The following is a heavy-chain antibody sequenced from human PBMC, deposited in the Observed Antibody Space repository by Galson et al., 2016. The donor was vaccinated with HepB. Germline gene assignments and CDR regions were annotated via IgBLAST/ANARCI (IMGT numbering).Heavy chain of an antibody. J-gene: IGHJ6*02. V-gene: IGHV1-69*01. CDR3: AREAPQTIFGVVIAGMDV. D-gene: IGHD3-3*01. CDR2: IIPIFGTA. Sequence: SCKASGGTFSSYAISWVRQAPGQGLEWMGGIIPIFGTANYAQKFQGRVTITADESTSTAYMELSSLRSEDTAVYYCAREAPQTIFGVVIAGMDVWGQGTTVTVSS. CDR1: GGTFSSYA.